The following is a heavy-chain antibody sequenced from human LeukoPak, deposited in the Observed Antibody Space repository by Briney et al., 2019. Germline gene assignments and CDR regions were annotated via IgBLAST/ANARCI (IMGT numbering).Heavy chain of an antibody. D-gene: IGHD3-9*01. J-gene: IGHJ6*03. V-gene: IGHV4-4*02. CDR1: GGSISSSNW. Sequence: SETLSLTCAVSGGSISSSNWWSWIRQPPGKGLAWIGVIYHSGSTNYNPSLKSRVTISVDTSKNQFSLKLSSVTGADTAVYYCARRVILLYFDWLCYYYYYYIDVWGKGTTVTMSS. CDR3: ARRVILLYFDWLCYYYYYYIDV. CDR2: IYHSGST.